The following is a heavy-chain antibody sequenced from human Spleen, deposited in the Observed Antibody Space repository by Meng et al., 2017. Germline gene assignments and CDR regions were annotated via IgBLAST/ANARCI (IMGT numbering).Heavy chain of an antibody. CDR1: GGSISSSNW. J-gene: IGHJ4*02. CDR3: AKVHSNSPYFDY. CDR2: IYPSGST. D-gene: IGHD6-6*01. Sequence: QVQLRESGPGRVKPSGTLSLTCAVSGGSISSSNWWTWVRLPPGKGLEWIGEIYPSGSTNYNPSLKSRVTISVDKSKNQFSLKLSSVTAADTAVYYCAKVHSNSPYFDYWGQGTLVTVSS. V-gene: IGHV4-4*02.